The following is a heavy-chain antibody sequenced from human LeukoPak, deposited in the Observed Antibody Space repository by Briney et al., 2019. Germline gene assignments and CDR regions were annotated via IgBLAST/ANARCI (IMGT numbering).Heavy chain of an antibody. V-gene: IGHV4-59*01. CDR2: IYYSGST. CDR1: GGSISSYY. CDR3: ARGRTAVAGPGAFDI. Sequence: AGTLSLTCIVSGGSISSYYWSWIRQPPGKGREGIGHIYYSGSTNYNPSLKSRVTISVDTSKNQFSLKLSSVTAADTAVYYCARGRTAVAGPGAFDIWGQGTMVTVSS. J-gene: IGHJ3*02. D-gene: IGHD6-19*01.